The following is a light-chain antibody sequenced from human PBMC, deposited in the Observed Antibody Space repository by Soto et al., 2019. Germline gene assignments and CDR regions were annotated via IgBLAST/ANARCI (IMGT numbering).Light chain of an antibody. J-gene: IGKJ4*01. CDR2: AAS. Sequence: DIQLTQSPSFLSASVGDRVTITCRASQGISRYLAWYQLKPGKAPKLLIYAASTLHSGVPSRFSGSGSGTEFTLTISSLQPEDFASYYCQQLNSHFGGGTKVEIK. CDR3: QQLNSH. CDR1: QGISRY. V-gene: IGKV1-9*01.